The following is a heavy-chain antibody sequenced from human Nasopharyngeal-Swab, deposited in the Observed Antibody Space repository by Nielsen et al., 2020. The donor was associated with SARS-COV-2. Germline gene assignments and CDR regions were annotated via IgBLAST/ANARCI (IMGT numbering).Heavy chain of an antibody. CDR3: AREYCSGGSCCGNYGMDV. Sequence: SVKVSCKDSGGTFSSYAISWVRQAPGQGLEWMGRIIPTLGIANYAQKFQGRVTITADKSTSTAYMELSSLRSEDTAVYYCAREYCSGGSCCGNYGMDVWGQGTTVTVSS. J-gene: IGHJ6*02. V-gene: IGHV1-69*04. CDR1: GGTFSSYA. D-gene: IGHD2-15*01. CDR2: IIPTLGIA.